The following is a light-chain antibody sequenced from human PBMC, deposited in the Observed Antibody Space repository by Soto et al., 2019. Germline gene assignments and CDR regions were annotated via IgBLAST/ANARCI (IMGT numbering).Light chain of an antibody. CDR1: RSLSSN. Sequence: IVMTQSPATLSVSPGERATLSCRASRSLSSNLAWYQQKPGQAPRLLIYGASTRATGIPARFSGSGSGTAFSLTISSLESEDFAVYYCQQYNYWPRTFGQGTKMEIK. CDR3: QQYNYWPRT. CDR2: GAS. J-gene: IGKJ1*01. V-gene: IGKV3-15*01.